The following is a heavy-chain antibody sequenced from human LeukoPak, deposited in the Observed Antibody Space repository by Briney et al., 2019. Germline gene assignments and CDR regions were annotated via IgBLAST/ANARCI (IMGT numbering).Heavy chain of an antibody. CDR3: ASQENMEGDY. V-gene: IGHV4-61*02. J-gene: IGHJ4*02. CDR1: GGSISSGSYY. CDR2: IYTSGST. Sequence: SETLSLTCTVSGGSISSGSYYWSWIRQPAGKGLEWIGRIYTSGSTNYNPSLKSRVTISVDTSKNQFSLKLSSVTAADTAVYYCASQENMEGDYWGQGTLVTVSS. D-gene: IGHD2/OR15-2a*01.